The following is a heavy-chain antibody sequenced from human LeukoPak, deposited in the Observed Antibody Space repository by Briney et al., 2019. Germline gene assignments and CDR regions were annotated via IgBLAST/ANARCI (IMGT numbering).Heavy chain of an antibody. Sequence: PGGSLRLSCAASGFTFSSYTMNWVRQAPGKGLEWISYISTSTSTIYYADSVKGRFTISRDNAKNSLYLQMNSLRPEDTAVYYCARDHGSGWYSYLDDWGQGTLVTVSS. J-gene: IGHJ4*02. CDR2: ISTSTSTI. V-gene: IGHV3-48*01. CDR3: ARDHGSGWYSYLDD. D-gene: IGHD6-19*01. CDR1: GFTFSSYT.